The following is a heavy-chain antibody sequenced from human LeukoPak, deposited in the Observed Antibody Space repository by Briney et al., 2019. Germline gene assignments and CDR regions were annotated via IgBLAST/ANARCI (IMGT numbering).Heavy chain of an antibody. CDR3: VRARLIRLENFFDY. Sequence: GGSLRLSCATSGFTFSNHEMNWVRQAPGKGLEWVAYTSRGDSDISYADSVKGRFTISTDNANSSLYLQMNSLRAEDTAVYFCVRARLIRLENFFDYWGQGTLVTVSS. CDR2: TSRGDSDI. V-gene: IGHV3-48*03. J-gene: IGHJ4*02. D-gene: IGHD2-21*02. CDR1: GFTFSNHE.